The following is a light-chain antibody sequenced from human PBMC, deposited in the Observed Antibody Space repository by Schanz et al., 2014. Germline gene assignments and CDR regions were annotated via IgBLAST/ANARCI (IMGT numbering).Light chain of an antibody. J-gene: IGKJ3*01. Sequence: DIQMTQSPSTLSASVGDRVTITCRASHSITTWLAWYQQRPGKAPKLLIYAASNLQSGVPSRFSGSGSGTDFTLTISSLQPEDFATYFCQQSHSIPFTFGPGTKVDIK. CDR3: QQSHSIPFT. V-gene: IGKV1-39*01. CDR1: HSITTW. CDR2: AAS.